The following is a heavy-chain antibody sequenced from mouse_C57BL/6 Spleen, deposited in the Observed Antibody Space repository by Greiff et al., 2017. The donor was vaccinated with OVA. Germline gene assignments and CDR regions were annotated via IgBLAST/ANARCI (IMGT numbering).Heavy chain of an antibody. CDR2: IYPGDGDT. CDR1: GYAFSSYW. Sequence: VQLQQSGAELVKPGASVKISCKASGYAFSSYWMNWVKQRPGKGLEWIGQIYPGDGDTNYNGKFKGKATLTADKSSSTAYMQLSSLTSEDSAVYFCARLDSSNYFYYWGQGTTLTVSS. CDR3: ARLDSSNYFYY. D-gene: IGHD3-2*02. V-gene: IGHV1-80*01. J-gene: IGHJ2*01.